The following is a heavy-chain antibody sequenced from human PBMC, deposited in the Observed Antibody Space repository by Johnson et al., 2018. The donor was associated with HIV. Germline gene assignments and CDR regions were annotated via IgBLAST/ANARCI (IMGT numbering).Heavy chain of an antibody. D-gene: IGHD6-19*01. V-gene: IGHV3-15*01. CDR2: IKSKTDGGTT. CDR3: AKDRGGGWYGEYNFDI. Sequence: VQLVESGGGVVQPGRSLRLSCAASGFTFSTYGMHWVRQAPGQGLEWIGRIKSKTDGGTTDYAGTVKGRFTISREDSKNTLYLQMNSLKVEDTAVYYCAKDRGGGWYGEYNFDIWGQGTMVTVSS. J-gene: IGHJ3*02. CDR1: GFTFSTYG.